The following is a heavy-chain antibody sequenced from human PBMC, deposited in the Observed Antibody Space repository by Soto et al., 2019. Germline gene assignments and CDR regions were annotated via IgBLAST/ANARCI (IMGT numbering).Heavy chain of an antibody. CDR2: IIPIFGTA. D-gene: IGHD3-22*01. V-gene: IGHV1-69*13. Sequence: VASVKVSCKASGGTFSSYAISWVRQAPGQGLEWMGGIIPIFGTANYAQKFQGRVTITADESTSTAYMELSSLRSEDTAVYYCARVSRVNYYDSSGYSPTPFDYWGQGTLVTVSS. CDR3: ARVSRVNYYDSSGYSPTPFDY. CDR1: GGTFSSYA. J-gene: IGHJ4*02.